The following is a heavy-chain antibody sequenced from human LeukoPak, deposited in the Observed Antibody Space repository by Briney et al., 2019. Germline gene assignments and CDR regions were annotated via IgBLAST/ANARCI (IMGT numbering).Heavy chain of an antibody. CDR3: ARGMPSIAAAGPRSRRWFDP. D-gene: IGHD6-13*01. CDR1: GHIFSELS. CDR2: FDPEDGET. V-gene: IGHV1-24*01. Sequence: GASVKVSCKVSGHIFSELSMHWVRQAPGKGLEWMGGFDPEDGETIYAQKFQGRVTMTEDTSTDTTYLELSSLRSEDTAVYYCARGMPSIAAAGPRSRRWFDPWGQGTLVTVSS. J-gene: IGHJ5*02.